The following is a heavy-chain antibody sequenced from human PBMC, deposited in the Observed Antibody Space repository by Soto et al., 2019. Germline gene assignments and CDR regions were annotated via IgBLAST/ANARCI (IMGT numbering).Heavy chain of an antibody. V-gene: IGHV4-39*01. CDR3: ARQVAPRTRIVLMVYAMDQGEIDY. Sequence: SETLSLTCTVSGGSISSSSYYWGWIRQPPGKGLEWIGSIYYSGSTYYNPSLKSRVTISVDTSKNQFSLKLSSVTAADTAVYYCARQVAPRTRIVLMVYAMDQGEIDYWGQGTLVTVSS. CDR1: GGSISSSSYY. J-gene: IGHJ4*02. CDR2: IYYSGST. D-gene: IGHD2-8*01.